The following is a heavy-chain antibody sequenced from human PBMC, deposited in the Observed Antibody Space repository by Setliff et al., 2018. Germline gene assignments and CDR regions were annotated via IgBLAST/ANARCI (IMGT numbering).Heavy chain of an antibody. V-gene: IGHV4-39*07. CDR2: IHHSGST. J-gene: IGHJ4*02. CDR1: GGSISSGGYY. D-gene: IGHD6-13*01. Sequence: SETLSLTCTVSGGSISSGGYYWSWIRQHPGKGLEWIAEIHHSGSTNFHPSLKSRVAISVDPSKKQFSLKLSSVTAADTAVYYCARHASSGLQTFDFWGQGALVTVSS. CDR3: ARHASSGLQTFDF.